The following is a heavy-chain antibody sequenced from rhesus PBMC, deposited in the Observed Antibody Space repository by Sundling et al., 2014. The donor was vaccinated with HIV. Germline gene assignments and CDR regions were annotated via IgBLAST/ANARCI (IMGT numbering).Heavy chain of an antibody. D-gene: IGHD6-25*01. J-gene: IGHJ4*01. CDR2: IYSSSGNT. Sequence: QVQLQESGPGLLKPSETLSLTCAVSAGSISGGYGWGWGWIRQAPGKGLEWIGTIYSSSGNTYYNPSLKSRVTISTDTSKNQFSLKLSSVTAADTAVYYCARGSTYTGSWSRFDYWGQGVLVTVSS. CDR3: ARGSTYTGSWSRFDY. V-gene: IGHV4-76*01. CDR1: AGSISGGYGWG.